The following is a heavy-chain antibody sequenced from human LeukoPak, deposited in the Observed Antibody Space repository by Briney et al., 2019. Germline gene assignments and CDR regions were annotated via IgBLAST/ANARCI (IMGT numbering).Heavy chain of an antibody. D-gene: IGHD2-15*01. Sequence: PGRSLRLSCAAPGFIFSSYAMHWVRQAPGKGLEWVALIWYDGSDKYHADSVKGRLTISRDNSKNTLYLQMNSLRVEDTAVYYCAKGLHMDVWGKGTTVTVSS. CDR3: AKGLHMDV. V-gene: IGHV3-33*06. J-gene: IGHJ6*03. CDR1: GFIFSSYA. CDR2: IWYDGSDK.